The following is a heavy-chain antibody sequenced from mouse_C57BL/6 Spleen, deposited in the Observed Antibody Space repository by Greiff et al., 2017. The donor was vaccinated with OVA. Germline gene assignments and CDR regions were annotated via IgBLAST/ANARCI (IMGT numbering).Heavy chain of an antibody. CDR1: GYTFTSYW. J-gene: IGHJ3*01. D-gene: IGHD4-1*01. CDR3: ARSGEMFAY. Sequence: VQLKQPGAELVKPGASVKLSCKASGYTFTSYWMHWVKQRPGQGLEWIGMIHPNSGSTNYNEKFKSKATLTVDKSSSTAYMQLSSLTSEDSAVYYCARSGEMFAYWGQGTLVTVSA. CDR2: IHPNSGST. V-gene: IGHV1-64*01.